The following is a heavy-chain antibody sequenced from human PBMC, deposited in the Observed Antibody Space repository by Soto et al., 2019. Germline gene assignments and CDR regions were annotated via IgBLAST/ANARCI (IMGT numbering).Heavy chain of an antibody. J-gene: IGHJ4*02. CDR3: ARYYCTTTTCYFFDY. CDR1: GDSISGYY. Sequence: SETLSLTCTVSGDSISGYYWSWIRQPPGKGLEWIGYVYYTGSANYNPSLKSRATISLDTSKNQFSLKLSSVTAADTAVYFCARYYCTTTTCYFFDYWGQGTPVTVSS. D-gene: IGHD2-2*01. V-gene: IGHV4-59*01. CDR2: VYYTGSA.